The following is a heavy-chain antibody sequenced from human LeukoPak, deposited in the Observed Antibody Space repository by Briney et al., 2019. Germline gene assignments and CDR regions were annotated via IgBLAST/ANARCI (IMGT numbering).Heavy chain of an antibody. CDR2: INHSGST. D-gene: IGHD3-22*01. V-gene: IGHV4-34*01. CDR3: ARPYYYDSSGYYYDDY. Sequence: SETLSLTCAVYGGSFSGYYWSWIRQPPGKGLEWIGEINHSGSTNYNPSLKSRVTISVDTSKNQFPLKLSSVTAADTAVYYCARPYYYDSSGYYYDDYWGQGTLVTVSS. CDR1: GGSFSGYY. J-gene: IGHJ4*02.